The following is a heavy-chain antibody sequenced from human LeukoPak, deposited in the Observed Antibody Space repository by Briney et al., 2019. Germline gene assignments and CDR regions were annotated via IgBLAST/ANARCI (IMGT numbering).Heavy chain of an antibody. CDR3: AIGSGSYGAFDY. CDR2: ISGSGGST. Sequence: GGSLRLSCAASGFTFSSYAMSWVRQAPGKGLEWVSAISGSGGSTYYADSVKGRFTISRDNSKNTLYLQMNSLRAEDTAVYYCAIGSGSYGAFDYWGQGTLVTVSS. D-gene: IGHD1-26*01. V-gene: IGHV3-23*01. J-gene: IGHJ4*02. CDR1: GFTFSSYA.